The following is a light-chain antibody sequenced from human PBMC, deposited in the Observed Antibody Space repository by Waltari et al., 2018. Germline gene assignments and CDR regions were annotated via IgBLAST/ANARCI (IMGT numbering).Light chain of an antibody. Sequence: QSALTQPAYVSGSPGQSLPISCTGTSSAGGSYHLVSWYQHHPGKAPKLIIYEVLKRPSGVSTRFSASKSGNTASLTISGLQADDEADYYCCSYAGVITYVFGSGTRVTVL. J-gene: IGLJ1*01. CDR2: EVL. CDR3: CSYAGVITYV. CDR1: SSAGGSYHL. V-gene: IGLV2-23*02.